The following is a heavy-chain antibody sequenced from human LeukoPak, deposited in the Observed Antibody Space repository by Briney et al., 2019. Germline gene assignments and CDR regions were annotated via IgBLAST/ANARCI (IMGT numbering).Heavy chain of an antibody. CDR1: GASLNSYY. V-gene: IGHV4-4*07. D-gene: IGHD6-13*01. Sequence: SETLSLTCTVSGASLNSYYWTWIRQPAGKGLEWIGRIYSTGSTNYSPSLKSRVTMSVDKSKNQFSLNLSSVTAADTAVYYCARGIADPYSFDSWGQGTLVTVSS. CDR3: ARGIADPYSFDS. CDR2: IYSTGST. J-gene: IGHJ4*02.